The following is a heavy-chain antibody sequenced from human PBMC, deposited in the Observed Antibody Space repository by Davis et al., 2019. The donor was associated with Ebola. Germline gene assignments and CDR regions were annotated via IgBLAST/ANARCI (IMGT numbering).Heavy chain of an antibody. CDR3: TVTTTHDDY. CDR2: IRSKANSYAT. Sequence: GGSLRLSCAASGFTFSGSAMHWVRQASGKGLEWVGRIRSKANSYATAYAASVKGRFTISRDDSKNTACLQMNSLKTEDTAVYYCTVTTTHDDYWGQGTLVTVSS. V-gene: IGHV3-73*01. CDR1: GFTFSGSA. D-gene: IGHD4-11*01. J-gene: IGHJ4*02.